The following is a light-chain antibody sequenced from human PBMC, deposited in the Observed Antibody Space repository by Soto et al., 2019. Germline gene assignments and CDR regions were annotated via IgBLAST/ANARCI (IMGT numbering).Light chain of an antibody. CDR1: SSDVGAYNH. CDR2: EVN. Sequence: QSVLTQPASVSGSPGQSITISCTGTSSDVGAYNHVSWYQHHPGKAPKLMIYEVNNRPSGVSNRFSGSKSGYTASLTISGLQAEDEADYYCSVWDDSLNGVVFGGGTKLTVL. V-gene: IGLV2-14*01. CDR3: SVWDDSLNGVV. J-gene: IGLJ3*02.